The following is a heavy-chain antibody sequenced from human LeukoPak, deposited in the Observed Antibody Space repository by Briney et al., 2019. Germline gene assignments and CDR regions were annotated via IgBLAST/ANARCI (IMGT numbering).Heavy chain of an antibody. D-gene: IGHD3-10*01. CDR1: GFTFSRYA. CDR3: ARDGLGSGSFWMITNDY. V-gene: IGHV3-23*01. CDR2: IGGSGDTT. Sequence: GGSLRLSCAVSGFTFSRYAMSWVRQAPGKGLEWVSGIGGSGDTTYYTKSVEGRFTVSRDNSNNWLFLQMHSLRAEDTALYYCARDGLGSGSFWMITNDYWGQGTLVTVSS. J-gene: IGHJ4*02.